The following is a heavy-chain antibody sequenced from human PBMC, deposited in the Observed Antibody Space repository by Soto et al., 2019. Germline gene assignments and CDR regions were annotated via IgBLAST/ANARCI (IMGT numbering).Heavy chain of an antibody. D-gene: IGHD3-10*01. Sequence: SETLSLTCIVSGGAISNYFWSWIRQPPGKGPEWLGYINYNGNTNYNPSLKNRATMSIDTSKREFSLKLRSVTATDTAVYFCARVGDGIGVPGRIQYFDHWGQRTLVTVSS. CDR2: INYNGNT. CDR3: ARVGDGIGVPGRIQYFDH. V-gene: IGHV4-59*01. CDR1: GGAISNYF. J-gene: IGHJ4*02.